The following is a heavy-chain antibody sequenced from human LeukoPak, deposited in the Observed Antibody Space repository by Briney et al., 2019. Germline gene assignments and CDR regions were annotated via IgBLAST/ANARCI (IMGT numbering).Heavy chain of an antibody. CDR3: ASEGCYVWGSYRPRDNAFDI. Sequence: SESLSLTCAVYGGSFSGYYWSWIRQPPAKGLEWIGEINHSGSTNYIPSLKSRVTISVDTSKNQFSLKLSSVTAADTAVYYWASEGCYVWGSYRPRDNAFDIWGQGTMVTVSS. CDR2: INHSGST. CDR1: GGSFSGYY. D-gene: IGHD3-16*02. V-gene: IGHV4-34*01. J-gene: IGHJ3*02.